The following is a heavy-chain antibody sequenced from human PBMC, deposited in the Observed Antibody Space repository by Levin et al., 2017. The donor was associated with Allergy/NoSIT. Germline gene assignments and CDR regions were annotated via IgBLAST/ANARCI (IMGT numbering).Heavy chain of an antibody. V-gene: IGHV4-59*01. D-gene: IGHD2-15*01. J-gene: IGHJ6*02. CDR2: IYYSGST. CDR1: GGSISSYY. CDR3: ARALGYCRGGSCYTRPHLDYYYGMDV. Sequence: PSETLSLTCTASGGSISSYYWSWIRQPPGKGLEWIGYIYYSGSTNYNPSLKSRVTISVDTSKNKFSLKLSTVTAADTAVYYCARALGYCRGGSCYTRPHLDYYYGMDVWGQGTTVTVSS.